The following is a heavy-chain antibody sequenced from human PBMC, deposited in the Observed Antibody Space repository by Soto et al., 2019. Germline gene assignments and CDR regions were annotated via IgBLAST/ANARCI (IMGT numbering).Heavy chain of an antibody. CDR2: MNPNSGNT. CDR3: ARGRFLEWLAWLDP. CDR1: GYTFTSYA. D-gene: IGHD3-3*01. Sequence: ASVKVSCKASGYTFTSYAINWVRQATGQGLEWMGWMNPNSGNTGYAQKFQGRVTMTRNTSISTAYMELSSLRSEDTAVYYCARGRFLEWLAWLDPWGQGTLGTVPA. J-gene: IGHJ5*02. V-gene: IGHV1-8*01.